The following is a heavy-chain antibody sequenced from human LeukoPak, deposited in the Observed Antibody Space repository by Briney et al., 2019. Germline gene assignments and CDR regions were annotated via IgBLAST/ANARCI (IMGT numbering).Heavy chain of an antibody. V-gene: IGHV5-51*04. D-gene: IGHD2-15*01. Sequence: GESLKISCKGSGYSFTSYWIGWVRQMPGEGLEWMGIIFPGDSDTITRDSPSFQGQVTISADKPISTAFLQWSSLKASDTAMYYCAKSSPRGYGAFDIWGQGTMVTVSS. J-gene: IGHJ3*02. CDR2: IFPGDSDTIT. CDR1: GYSFTSYW. CDR3: AKSSPRGYGAFDI.